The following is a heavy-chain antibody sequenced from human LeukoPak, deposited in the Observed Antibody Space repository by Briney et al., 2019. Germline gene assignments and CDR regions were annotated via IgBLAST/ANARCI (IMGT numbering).Heavy chain of an antibody. Sequence: PGGSVRLSCAASGFTVSSNYMSWVRQAPGKGLEWVSVIYPGGETYYADFVKGRFAISRDSSKNTLYLQMNSLRAEDTAAYYCASPISGQSFDIWGQGTMVTVSS. V-gene: IGHV3-53*01. J-gene: IGHJ3*02. CDR1: GFTVSSNY. CDR2: IYPGGET. CDR3: ASPISGQSFDI. D-gene: IGHD6-19*01.